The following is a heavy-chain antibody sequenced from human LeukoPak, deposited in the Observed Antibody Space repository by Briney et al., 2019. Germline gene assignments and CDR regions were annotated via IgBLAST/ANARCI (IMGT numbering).Heavy chain of an antibody. CDR1: GFTFSSYA. Sequence: PGGSLRLSCAASGFTFSSYAMSWVRQAPGKGLEWVSAISGSGGSTYYADSVKGRFTISRDNSKNTLYLQMNSLRAEDTAVYYCAKVARVLRYFDWNFDAFDIWGQGTMVTVSS. CDR2: ISGSGGST. J-gene: IGHJ3*02. CDR3: AKVARVLRYFDWNFDAFDI. D-gene: IGHD3-9*01. V-gene: IGHV3-23*01.